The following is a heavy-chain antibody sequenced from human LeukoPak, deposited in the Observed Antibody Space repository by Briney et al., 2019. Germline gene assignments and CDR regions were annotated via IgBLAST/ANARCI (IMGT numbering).Heavy chain of an antibody. D-gene: IGHD2-15*01. Sequence: GGSLRLSCAASGFTFSNYGMHWVRQAPGKGLEWVAVISYDESDKYYADSVKGRFTISRDTSKNPLYLQMNGLRPEDKGVYYCGKGGLAAINADYYGMDVWGKGTRSPSPQ. CDR3: GKGGLAAINADYYGMDV. CDR1: GFTFSNYG. V-gene: IGHV3-30*18. J-gene: IGHJ6*04. CDR2: ISYDESDK.